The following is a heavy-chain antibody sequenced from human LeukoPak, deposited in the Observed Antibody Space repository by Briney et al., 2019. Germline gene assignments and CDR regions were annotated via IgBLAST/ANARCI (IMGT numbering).Heavy chain of an antibody. V-gene: IGHV5-51*01. Sequence: KPGESLKISCKGSGYSFTTYWIAWVRQMPGKGLEWKGIIYPGDSDTRYSPSFQGQVTISADKSISTAYLQWSSLKASDTAMYYCARSRGGLERRAVTDWGQGTLVIVSS. CDR1: GYSFTTYW. CDR3: ARSRGGLERRAVTD. D-gene: IGHD1-1*01. J-gene: IGHJ4*02. CDR2: IYPGDSDT.